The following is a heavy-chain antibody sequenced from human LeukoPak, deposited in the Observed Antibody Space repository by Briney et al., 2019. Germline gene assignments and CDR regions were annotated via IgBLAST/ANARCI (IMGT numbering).Heavy chain of an antibody. CDR2: IYYSGST. V-gene: IGHV4-59*01. J-gene: IGHJ4*02. CDR1: GGSISRDY. CDR3: ARGALSGCDY. D-gene: IGHD1-26*01. Sequence: PSETLTLTCTVSGGSISRDYWSWIRQPPGKGLEWIGCIYYSGSTNYNPSLKSRVTISVDTSKNQFSLKLSSVTAADTAVYYCARGALSGCDYWGQGTLVTVSS.